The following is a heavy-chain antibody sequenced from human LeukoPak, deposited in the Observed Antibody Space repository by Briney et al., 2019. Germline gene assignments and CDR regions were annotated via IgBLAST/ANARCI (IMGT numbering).Heavy chain of an antibody. CDR1: GGSFSGYY. Sequence: PSETLSLTCAVYGGSFSGYYWSWIRQPPGKGLEWIGEINHSGSTNYNPSLKSRVTISVDTSKNQFSLKLSSVTAADTAVYYCAGERRTIFGVVTTRRGMDVWGQGTTVTVSS. J-gene: IGHJ6*02. CDR3: AGERRTIFGVVTTRRGMDV. V-gene: IGHV4-34*01. D-gene: IGHD3-3*01. CDR2: INHSGST.